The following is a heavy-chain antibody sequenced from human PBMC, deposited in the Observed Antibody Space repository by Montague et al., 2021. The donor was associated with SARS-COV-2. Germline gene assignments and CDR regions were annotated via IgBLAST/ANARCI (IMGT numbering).Heavy chain of an antibody. CDR2: IYYSGST. D-gene: IGHD6-19*01. CDR3: ARVRQWLVPFDY. V-gene: IGHV4-39*07. CDR1: GDSISHSSYY. Sequence: SETLSLTCTVSGDSISHSSYYWGWIRQPPGKGLEWIGSIYYSGSTYYNPPLKSRVTISVDTSKNQVSPKLNSVTAADTAVYYCARVRQWLVPFDYWGQGTLVTVSS. J-gene: IGHJ4*02.